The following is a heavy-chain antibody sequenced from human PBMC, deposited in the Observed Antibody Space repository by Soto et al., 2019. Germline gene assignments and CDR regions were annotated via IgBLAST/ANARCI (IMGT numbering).Heavy chain of an antibody. CDR2: ISGSGGTT. D-gene: IGHD6-19*01. J-gene: IGHJ1*01. CDR3: AKDGAAVAGTGEDFQH. Sequence: AGGSLRLSCAASGFTFSSYAMSWVRQAPGKGLEWVSAISGSGGTTYYADSVKGRFTISRDNSKNALYLQMNSLRAEDTAVYYCAKDGAAVAGTGEDFQHWGQGTLVTVSS. V-gene: IGHV3-23*01. CDR1: GFTFSSYA.